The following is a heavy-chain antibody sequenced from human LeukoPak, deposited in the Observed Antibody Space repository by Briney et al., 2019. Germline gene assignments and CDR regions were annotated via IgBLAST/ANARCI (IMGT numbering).Heavy chain of an antibody. CDR2: ISYDGSNK. CDR3: ARYSGNYGFDY. Sequence: PGRSLRLSCAASGFTFSSYAMHWVRQAPGKGLEWVAVISYDGSNKYYADSVKGRFTISRDNSKNTLYLQMNSLRAEDTALYYCARYSGNYGFDYWGQGTLVTVSS. V-gene: IGHV3-30-3*01. J-gene: IGHJ4*02. D-gene: IGHD1-26*01. CDR1: GFTFSSYA.